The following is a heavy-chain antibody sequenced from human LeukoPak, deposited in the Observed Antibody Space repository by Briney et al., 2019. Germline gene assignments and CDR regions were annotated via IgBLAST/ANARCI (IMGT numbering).Heavy chain of an antibody. Sequence: PSETLSLTCIVSSGSINNHYWSWIRQPPGKGLEWIGHIYNSWNTNYNPSLQSQVTISMDASRKQFSLNLTSVTAADTAVYYCARDQIGYGLDYWGQGTLVTVSS. CDR2: IYNSWNT. CDR3: ARDQIGYGLDY. CDR1: SGSINNHY. V-gene: IGHV4-59*11. J-gene: IGHJ4*02. D-gene: IGHD5-18*01.